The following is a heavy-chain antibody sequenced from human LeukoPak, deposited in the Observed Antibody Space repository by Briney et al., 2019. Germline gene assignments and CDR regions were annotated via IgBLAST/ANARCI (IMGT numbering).Heavy chain of an antibody. CDR2: VSYVGSNK. Sequence: GGSLRLSCAASGFTFSSYAMHWVRQAPGKGLEWVAVVSYVGSNKYYADSVKGRFTISRDNSKNTLYLQMSSLRAEDTAVYYCARPYYYDSSGYYVLDAFDIWGQGTMVTPSA. J-gene: IGHJ3*02. V-gene: IGHV3-30-3*01. CDR1: GFTFSSYA. D-gene: IGHD3-22*01. CDR3: ARPYYYDSSGYYVLDAFDI.